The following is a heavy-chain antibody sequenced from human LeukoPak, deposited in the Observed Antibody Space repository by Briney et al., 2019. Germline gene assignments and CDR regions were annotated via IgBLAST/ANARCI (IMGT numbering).Heavy chain of an antibody. D-gene: IGHD1-26*01. CDR2: IYSDGST. V-gene: IGHV3-53*01. Sequence: GGSLRLSCAASGFIVSGDFMSWVRQAPGRGLEWVSVIYSDGSTYYADSVKGRFTISRDNSKNTLDLQMTGLRAEDTAVYYCARERGRGRDSPWFDYWGQGTLVTVSS. CDR3: ARERGRGRDSPWFDY. CDR1: GFIVSGDF. J-gene: IGHJ4*02.